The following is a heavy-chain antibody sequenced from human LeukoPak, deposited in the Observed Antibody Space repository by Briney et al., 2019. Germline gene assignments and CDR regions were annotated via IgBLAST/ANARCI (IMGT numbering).Heavy chain of an antibody. J-gene: IGHJ5*02. CDR2: ISAYNGNT. V-gene: IGHV1-18*01. D-gene: IGHD3-10*01. Sequence: ASVKVSCKASGYTFTSYGISWVQQAPGQGLEWMGWISAYNGNTNYAQKLQGRVTMTTDTSTSTAYMELRSLRSDDTAVYYCARGSYYGSGSLNWFDPWGQGTLVTVSS. CDR3: ARGSYYGSGSLNWFDP. CDR1: GYTFTSYG.